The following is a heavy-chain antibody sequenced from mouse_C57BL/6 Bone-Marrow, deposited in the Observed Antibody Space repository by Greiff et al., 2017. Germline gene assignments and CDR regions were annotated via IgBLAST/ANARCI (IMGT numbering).Heavy chain of an antibody. V-gene: IGHV6-6*01. CDR3: TRSTTVDPWFAY. Sequence: EVKLVESGGGLVQPRGSMKLSCAASGFTFSDAWMDWVRQSPEKGLEWVAEIRNKANNHATYYAESVKGRFTISRDDSKRSVYLQMNSLRAEDTGIYYCTRSTTVDPWFAYWGQGTLVTGSA. D-gene: IGHD1-1*01. CDR2: IRNKANNHAT. J-gene: IGHJ3*01. CDR1: GFTFSDAW.